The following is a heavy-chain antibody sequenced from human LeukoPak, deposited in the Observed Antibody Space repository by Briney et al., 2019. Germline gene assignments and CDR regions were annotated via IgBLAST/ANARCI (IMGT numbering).Heavy chain of an antibody. Sequence: GGSLRLSCAASGFTFSSYWMSWVRQAPGKGLEWVANIKQDGSEKYYVDSVKGRFTISRDNAKNSLYLQMNSLRAEDTAAYYCARDTVTIYYSYMDVWGKGTTVTVSS. CDR1: GFTFSSYW. V-gene: IGHV3-7*01. CDR3: ARDTVTIYYSYMDV. CDR2: IKQDGSEK. D-gene: IGHD4-11*01. J-gene: IGHJ6*03.